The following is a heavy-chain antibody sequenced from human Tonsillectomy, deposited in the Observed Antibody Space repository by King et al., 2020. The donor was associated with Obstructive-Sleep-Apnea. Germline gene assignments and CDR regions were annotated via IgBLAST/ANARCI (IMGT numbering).Heavy chain of an antibody. V-gene: IGHV4-59*08. CDR3: ARFHTGRFDP. CDR2: VYYCGST. Sequence: QVQLQESGPGLVKPSETLSLTCSVSGDSLSSYYWSWIRQPPGKGLEWIGYVYYCGSTNINPSPKSRGTMSADTSKNQFSLRLTSVTAADTATYYCARFHTGRFDPWGQGTLVTVSS. D-gene: IGHD5-18*01. J-gene: IGHJ5*02. CDR1: GDSLSSYY.